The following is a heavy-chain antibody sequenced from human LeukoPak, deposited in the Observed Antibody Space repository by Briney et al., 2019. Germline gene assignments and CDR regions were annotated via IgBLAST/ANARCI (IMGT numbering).Heavy chain of an antibody. J-gene: IGHJ4*02. Sequence: GGSLRLSCAASGFIFSDYYMTWIRQAPGKGLEWVSAISGSGGSTYYADSVKGRFTISRDNSKNTLYLQMNSLRAEDTAVYYCAKRLVAGQFDYWGQGTLVTVSS. CDR3: AKRLVAGQFDY. CDR2: ISGSGGST. D-gene: IGHD6-19*01. V-gene: IGHV3-23*01. CDR1: GFIFSDYY.